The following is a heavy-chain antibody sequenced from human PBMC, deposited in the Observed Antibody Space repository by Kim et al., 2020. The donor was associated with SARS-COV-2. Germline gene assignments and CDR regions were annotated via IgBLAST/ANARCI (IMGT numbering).Heavy chain of an antibody. D-gene: IGHD6-19*01. Sequence: KYAKKFRGRVTITRDTTASTAYMELSSLRSEDTAVYYCARGSGWAFDYWGQGTLVTVAS. CDR3: ARGSGWAFDY. V-gene: IGHV1-3*01. J-gene: IGHJ4*02.